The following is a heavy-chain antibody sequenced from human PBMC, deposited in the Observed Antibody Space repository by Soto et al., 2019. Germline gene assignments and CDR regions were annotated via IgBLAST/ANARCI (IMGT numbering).Heavy chain of an antibody. D-gene: IGHD6-19*01. J-gene: IGHJ3*02. CDR2: ISGSGGTT. CDR3: AKTANGWFSAFDI. Sequence: EVQLLESGGGLVQPGGSLRLSCAASGFTFSSYAMSWVRQAPGKGLEWVSAISGSGGTTYYADSVKGRLTFSRDNSKSTLYLQMNSLRAEDTAVYYCAKTANGWFSAFDIWGQGTMVTVSS. V-gene: IGHV3-23*01. CDR1: GFTFSSYA.